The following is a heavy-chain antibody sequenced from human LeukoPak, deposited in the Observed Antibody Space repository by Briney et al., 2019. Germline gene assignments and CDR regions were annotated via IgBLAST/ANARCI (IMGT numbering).Heavy chain of an antibody. Sequence: GGSLRLSCAASGFTFSSYGMHWVRQAPGKGLVWVSRINSDGSSTSYADSVKGRFTISRDNAKNTLYLQMNSLRAEDTAVYYCARGGRSGSYSGDSDYWGQGTLVTVSS. CDR2: INSDGSST. CDR3: ARGGRSGSYSGDSDY. D-gene: IGHD1-26*01. V-gene: IGHV3-74*01. J-gene: IGHJ4*02. CDR1: GFTFSSYG.